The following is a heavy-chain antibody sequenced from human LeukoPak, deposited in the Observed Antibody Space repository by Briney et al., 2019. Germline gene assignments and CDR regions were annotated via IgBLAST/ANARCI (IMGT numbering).Heavy chain of an antibody. Sequence: GGSLGLSCAASGFTFSIYAMSWVRQAPGKGLEWVSSISGSGGSTYYADSVKGRFSISRDNSKNTLYLQMNSLRAEDTAVYYCAKKKAHDSSGRSLSYYYYYMDVWGKGTTVTVSS. CDR2: ISGSGGST. CDR1: GFTFSIYA. CDR3: AKKKAHDSSGRSLSYYYYYMDV. J-gene: IGHJ6*03. V-gene: IGHV3-23*01. D-gene: IGHD3-22*01.